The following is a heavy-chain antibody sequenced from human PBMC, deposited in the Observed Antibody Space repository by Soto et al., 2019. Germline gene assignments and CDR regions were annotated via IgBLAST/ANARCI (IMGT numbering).Heavy chain of an antibody. V-gene: IGHV1-18*04. CDR2: ISAYNGNT. CDR3: ARMGEYSSSWYPAGYFDY. Sequence: ASVKVSCKASGYTFTSYGISWVRQAPGQGLEWMGWISAYNGNTNYAQKLQGRVTMTTDTSTSTAYMELRSLRSDDTAVYYCARMGEYSSSWYPAGYFDYWGQGTLVTVSS. J-gene: IGHJ4*02. D-gene: IGHD6-13*01. CDR1: GYTFTSYG.